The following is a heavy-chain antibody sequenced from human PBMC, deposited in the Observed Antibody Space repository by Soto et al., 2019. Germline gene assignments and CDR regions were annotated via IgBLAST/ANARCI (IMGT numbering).Heavy chain of an antibody. J-gene: IGHJ4*02. CDR1: GFTFSSYA. V-gene: IGHV3-23*01. Sequence: GGSLRLSCAASGFTFSSYAMSWVHQAPGKGLEWVSAISGSGGSTYYADSVKGRFTISRDNSKNTLYLQMNSLRAEDTAVYYCARKEAIAAAGTFDYWGQGTLVTVSS. CDR2: ISGSGGST. CDR3: ARKEAIAAAGTFDY. D-gene: IGHD6-13*01.